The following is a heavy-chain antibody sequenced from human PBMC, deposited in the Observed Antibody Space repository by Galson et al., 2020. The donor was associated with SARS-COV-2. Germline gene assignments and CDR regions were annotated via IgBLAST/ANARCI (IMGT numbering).Heavy chain of an antibody. D-gene: IGHD2-21*01. J-gene: IGHJ4*01. Sequence: GGSLRLSCAASGFTFSNYWIHWVRRAPGKGLIWVSRVSPDGTITTYAAFVRGRFIISRDNAKNTVSLRMNSLRGDDTGVYYCIREDDTLFNTGPQVGKWGHGTLVTVSS. CDR1: GFTFSNYW. V-gene: IGHV3-74*01. CDR3: IREDDTLFNTGPQVGK. CDR2: VSPDGTIT.